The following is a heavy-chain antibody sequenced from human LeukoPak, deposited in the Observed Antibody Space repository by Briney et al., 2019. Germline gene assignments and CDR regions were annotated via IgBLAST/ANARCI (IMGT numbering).Heavy chain of an antibody. J-gene: IGHJ5*02. V-gene: IGHV3-48*01. CDR3: ARDQDIVVVVAALRQREMGGFDP. D-gene: IGHD2-15*01. CDR2: ISSSSSTI. CDR1: GFTFSSYS. Sequence: GGSLRLSCAASGFTFSSYSMNWVRQAPGKGLEWVSYISSSSSTIYYADSVKGRFTISRDNAKNSLYLQMNSLRAEDTAVYYCARDQDIVVVVAALRQREMGGFDPWGQGTLVTVSS.